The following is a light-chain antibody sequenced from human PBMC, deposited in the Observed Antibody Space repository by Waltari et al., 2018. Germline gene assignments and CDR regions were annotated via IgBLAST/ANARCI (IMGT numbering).Light chain of an antibody. Sequence: EIVLTQSPATLSVSPGERATLSCRASQSVNTYLAWYQQKPGQAPRILISGAFSRATGISARFSGSGSGTDFTLTISSLEFADSAVYYCQQYYKWPLTFGGGTK. CDR2: GAF. CDR3: QQYYKWPLT. V-gene: IGKV3-15*01. CDR1: QSVNTY. J-gene: IGKJ4*01.